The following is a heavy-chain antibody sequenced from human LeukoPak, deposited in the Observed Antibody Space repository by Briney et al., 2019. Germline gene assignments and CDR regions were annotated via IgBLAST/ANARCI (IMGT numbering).Heavy chain of an antibody. CDR2: INPNSGGT. V-gene: IGHV1-2*02. CDR3: AREKNYDILTGYYSATDY. J-gene: IGHJ4*02. Sequence: ASVKVSCKASGYTFTGYYMHWVRQAPGQGLEWMGWINPNSGGTNYAQKFQGRVTMTRDTSISTAYMELSRLRSDDTAVYYCAREKNYDILTGYYSATDYWGQGTLVTVSS. D-gene: IGHD3-9*01. CDR1: GYTFTGYY.